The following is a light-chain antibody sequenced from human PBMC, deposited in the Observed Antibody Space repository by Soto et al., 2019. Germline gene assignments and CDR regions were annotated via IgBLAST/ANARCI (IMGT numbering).Light chain of an antibody. Sequence: QSVLTQPPSASGSPAQSVTISCTGTSSDVGGYTFVSWYQQHPGKAPKLMIYDVNKRPSGVPDRFSGSKSDNTASLTVSGLQAEDEADYYCVSYAGGTYVFGTGTKVTVL. CDR3: VSYAGGTYV. V-gene: IGLV2-8*01. J-gene: IGLJ1*01. CDR1: SSDVGGYTF. CDR2: DVN.